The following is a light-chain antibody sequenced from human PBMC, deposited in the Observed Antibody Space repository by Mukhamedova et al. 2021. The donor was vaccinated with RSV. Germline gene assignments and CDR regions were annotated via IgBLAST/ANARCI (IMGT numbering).Light chain of an antibody. CDR3: QQYNSYPLT. J-gene: IGKJ4*01. CDR1: QSISSW. CDR2: KAS. V-gene: IGKV1-5*03. Sequence: GSQSISSWLAWYQQKPGKAPKLLIYKASSLEGGVPSRFSGSGSGTEFTLTISSLQPDDFATYYCQQYNSYPLTFGGGTKVEIK.